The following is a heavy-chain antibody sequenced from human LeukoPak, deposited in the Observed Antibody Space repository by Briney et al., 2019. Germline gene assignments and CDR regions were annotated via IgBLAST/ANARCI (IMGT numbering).Heavy chain of an antibody. CDR1: GYTFTGYY. D-gene: IGHD2-15*01. CDR3: ARVRPLGYCSGGSCYANWFDP. V-gene: IGHV1-46*01. CDR2: INPSGGST. Sequence: ASVKVSCKASGYTFTGYYMHWVRQAPGQGLEWMGIINPSGGSTSYAQKFQGRVTMTRDMSTSTVYMELSSLRSEDTAVYYCARVRPLGYCSGGSCYANWFDPWGQGTLVTVSS. J-gene: IGHJ5*02.